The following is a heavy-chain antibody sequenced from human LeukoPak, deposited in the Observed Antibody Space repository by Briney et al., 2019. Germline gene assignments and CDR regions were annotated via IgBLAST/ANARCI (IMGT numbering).Heavy chain of an antibody. Sequence: SETLSLTCTASGGSISSGSYYWSWIRQPAGKGLEWIGRIYTSGSTNYNPSLKSRVTISVDTSKNQFSLKLSSVTAADTAVYYCARDNKWELYFDYWGQGTLVTVSS. CDR3: ARDNKWELYFDY. CDR2: IYTSGST. J-gene: IGHJ4*02. D-gene: IGHD1-26*01. V-gene: IGHV4-61*02. CDR1: GGSISSGSYY.